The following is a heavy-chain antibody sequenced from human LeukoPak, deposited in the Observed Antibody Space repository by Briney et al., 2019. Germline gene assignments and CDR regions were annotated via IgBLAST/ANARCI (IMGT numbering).Heavy chain of an antibody. J-gene: IGHJ4*02. Sequence: PGGSLRLSCEASGFSVRSSYMSWVRQAPGKGLEWVSVIYTGDSTHYADSVKGRFIISRDNSRNTLYLQMNSLRAEDTAVYYCARGASCGGDCYPHWGQGTLVTVSS. D-gene: IGHD2-21*02. CDR3: ARGASCGGDCYPH. CDR2: IYTGDST. V-gene: IGHV3-53*01. CDR1: GFSVRSSY.